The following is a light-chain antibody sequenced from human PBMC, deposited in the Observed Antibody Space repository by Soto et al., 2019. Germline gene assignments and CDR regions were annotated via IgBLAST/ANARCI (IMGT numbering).Light chain of an antibody. CDR2: EVN. V-gene: IGLV2-14*01. J-gene: IGLJ3*02. Sequence: QSVLTQPASVSGSPGQSITISCTGTSSDVGGYNYVSWYQQHPGKAPKLMIYEVNNRPSGVSNRFSGSKSGNTASLTISGLQAEDEADYYCNSYTSSGTLWVFGGGTKVTVL. CDR3: NSYTSSGTLWV. CDR1: SSDVGGYNY.